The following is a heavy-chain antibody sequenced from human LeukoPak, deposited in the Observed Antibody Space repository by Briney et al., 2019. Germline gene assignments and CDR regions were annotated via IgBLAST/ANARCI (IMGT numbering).Heavy chain of an antibody. CDR3: ARIYDSSGYYYLTNYYGMDV. J-gene: IGHJ6*02. CDR2: ISSSSSYI. V-gene: IGHV3-21*01. Sequence: GGSLRLSCAASGFTFSSYSMNWVRQAPGKGLEWVSSISSSSSYIYYADSVKGRFTISRDNAKNSLYLQMNSLRAEDTAVYYCARIYDSSGYYYLTNYYGMDVWGQGTTVTASS. CDR1: GFTFSSYS. D-gene: IGHD3-22*01.